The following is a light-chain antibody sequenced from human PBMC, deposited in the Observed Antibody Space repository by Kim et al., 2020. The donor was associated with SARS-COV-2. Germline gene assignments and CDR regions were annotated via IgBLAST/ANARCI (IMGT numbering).Light chain of an antibody. CDR3: SSYTRSSTVL. CDR2: DVS. CDR1: SSDIDNYSY. J-gene: IGLJ2*01. Sequence: GQSITISCTGTSSDIDNYSYVSWYQQFPGKAPKLMIYDVSKRPSGVSNRFSGSKSGNTASLTISGLQAEDEADYYCSSYTRSSTVLFGGGTKLTVL. V-gene: IGLV2-14*04.